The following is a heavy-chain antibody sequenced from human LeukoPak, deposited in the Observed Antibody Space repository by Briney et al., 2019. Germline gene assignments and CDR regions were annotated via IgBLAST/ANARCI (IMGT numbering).Heavy chain of an antibody. CDR2: IYNSGST. CDR3: ARDRYDAFDI. CDR1: GGSISSYY. J-gene: IGHJ3*02. D-gene: IGHD1-1*01. Sequence: PSETLSLTRTVSGGSISSYYWSWIRQPAGKGLEWIGRIYNSGSTNYNPSLKSRVTMSVDPSKDQFSLKLSSVTAADTAVYYCARDRYDAFDIWGQGTMVTVSS. V-gene: IGHV4-4*07.